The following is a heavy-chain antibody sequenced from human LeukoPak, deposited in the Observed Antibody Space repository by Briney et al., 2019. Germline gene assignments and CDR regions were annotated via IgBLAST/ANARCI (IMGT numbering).Heavy chain of an antibody. V-gene: IGHV4-30-4*01. Sequence: SQTLSLTCTVSGGSISSGDYYWSWIRQPPGKGLEWIGYIYYSGSTYYNPSLKSQVTISVDTSKNQFSLKLSSVTAADTAVYYCASTYYYDSSGYHGDAFDIWGQGTMVTVSS. CDR1: GGSISSGDYY. CDR2: IYYSGST. D-gene: IGHD3-22*01. J-gene: IGHJ3*02. CDR3: ASTYYYDSSGYHGDAFDI.